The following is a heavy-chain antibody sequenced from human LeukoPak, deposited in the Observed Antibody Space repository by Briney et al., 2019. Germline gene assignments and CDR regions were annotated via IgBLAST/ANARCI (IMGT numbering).Heavy chain of an antibody. J-gene: IGHJ3*02. Sequence: GESLKISCKGSGYSFTSYWIGWVRQMPGKGLEWMGIIYPGDSDTRYSPSFQGQVTISADKSISTAYLQWSSLKPSDTAMYYCASSLYCGGDCYPAYDAFDIWGQGTMVTVSS. CDR3: ASSLYCGGDCYPAYDAFDI. V-gene: IGHV5-51*01. D-gene: IGHD2-21*02. CDR1: GYSFTSYW. CDR2: IYPGDSDT.